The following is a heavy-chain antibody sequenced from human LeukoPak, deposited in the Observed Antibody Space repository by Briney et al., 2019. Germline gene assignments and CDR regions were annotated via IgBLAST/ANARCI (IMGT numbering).Heavy chain of an antibody. V-gene: IGHV3-7*01. Sequence: GGSLRLSCAASGFTFSRSWMTWVRQAPGKGLECVASINQDGSEKHYVDSVKGRFTISRDNAKNSLYLQMNSLRAEDTAAYYCTRHCETRCFAEPPGFWGQGTMVTVSS. J-gene: IGHJ4*02. D-gene: IGHD2-21*01. CDR1: GFTFSRSW. CDR2: INQDGSEK. CDR3: TRHCETRCFAEPPGF.